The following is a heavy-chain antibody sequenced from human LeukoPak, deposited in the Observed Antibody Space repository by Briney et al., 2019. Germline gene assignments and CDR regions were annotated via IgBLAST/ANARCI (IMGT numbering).Heavy chain of an antibody. CDR3: ARDKGSNWGLKMYYYYGMDV. CDR1: GFTFSSYG. Sequence: GGSLRLSCAASGFTFSSYGMHWVRQAPGKGLEWVAVIWYDGSNKYYADSVKGRFTISRDNSKNTLYLQMNSLRAEDTAVYYCARDKGSNWGLKMYYYYGMDVWGQGTTVTVSS. J-gene: IGHJ6*02. V-gene: IGHV3-33*01. D-gene: IGHD7-27*01. CDR2: IWYDGSNK.